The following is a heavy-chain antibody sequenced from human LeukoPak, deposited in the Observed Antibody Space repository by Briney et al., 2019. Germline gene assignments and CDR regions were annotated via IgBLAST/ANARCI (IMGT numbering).Heavy chain of an antibody. CDR3: ARGVVITFGGAADY. Sequence: PSETLSLTCTVSGDSISGFYWSWIRQPPGEGLEWLWDIYSSGSTNYNPSLRSRVTISIDTSKKQFSLKLNSVTAADTAVYYCARGVVITFGGAADYWGQGTLVTVSS. CDR2: IYSSGST. V-gene: IGHV4-59*01. D-gene: IGHD3-16*01. J-gene: IGHJ4*02. CDR1: GDSISGFY.